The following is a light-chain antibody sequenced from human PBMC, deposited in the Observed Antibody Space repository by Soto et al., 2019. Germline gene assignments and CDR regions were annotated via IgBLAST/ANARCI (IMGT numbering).Light chain of an antibody. CDR1: QDIRYY. CDR2: DAS. J-gene: IGKJ5*01. CDR3: QHYNSFPIT. Sequence: DIQMTQSPSSLSASLGDRVTITCQASQDIRYYLNWYQQKTGQAPKLLIYDASPFETGDPSRFIGSGSGTYLTCTINSLQPEDIETYDCQHYNSFPITFGQGTRL. V-gene: IGKV1-33*01.